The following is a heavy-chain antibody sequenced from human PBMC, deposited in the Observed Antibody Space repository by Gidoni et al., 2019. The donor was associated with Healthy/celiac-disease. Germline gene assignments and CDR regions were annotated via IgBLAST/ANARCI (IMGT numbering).Heavy chain of an antibody. CDR2: GSGGST. CDR3: AKGRDIVVVPAAIRVTNDAFDI. D-gene: IGHD2-2*02. Sequence: GSGGSTYYADSVKGQLTISTDNPKNTLYLEMNSLRAEDPDVYYCAKGRDIVVVPAAIRVTNDAFDIWGQGTMVTVSS. J-gene: IGHJ3*02. V-gene: IGHV3-23*01.